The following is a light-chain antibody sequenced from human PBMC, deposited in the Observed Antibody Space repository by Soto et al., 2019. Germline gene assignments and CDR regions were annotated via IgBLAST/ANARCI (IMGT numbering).Light chain of an antibody. V-gene: IGLV1-40*01. CDR3: QSYDSSLSGYV. CDR2: GNS. Sequence: QPVLTHPPSVSGAPGQKVTISLPRSSSKIGAGYDVHWYQQLPGTAPKLLIYGNSNRPSGVPDRFSGSKSGTSASLAITGLQAEDEADYYGQSYDSSLSGYVFGTGTKVTDL. CDR1: SSKIGAGYD. J-gene: IGLJ1*01.